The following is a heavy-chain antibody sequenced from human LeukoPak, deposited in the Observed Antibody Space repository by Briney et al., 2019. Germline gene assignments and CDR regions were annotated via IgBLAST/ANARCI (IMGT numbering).Heavy chain of an antibody. Sequence: ASVKVSCKPSGYTFTGYCLNWVRQAPGQGLEWMGWINPNSGGTNYAQKFQGRVTMTRDTSISTAYMELSRLRSDDTAVYYCARGPYYYDSSGPLDYWGQGTLVTVSS. J-gene: IGHJ4*02. CDR2: INPNSGGT. CDR3: ARGPYYYDSSGPLDY. CDR1: GYTFTGYC. V-gene: IGHV1-2*02. D-gene: IGHD3-22*01.